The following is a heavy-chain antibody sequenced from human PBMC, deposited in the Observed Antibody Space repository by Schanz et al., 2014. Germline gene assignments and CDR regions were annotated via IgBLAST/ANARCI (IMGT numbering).Heavy chain of an antibody. CDR1: GFTFSSYG. J-gene: IGHJ6*03. V-gene: IGHV3-NL1*01. CDR3: ARPSDSSWYMDV. Sequence: QVQLVESGGGVVQPGRSLRLSCAASGFTFSSYGMHWVRQAPGKGLEWVSAINGNGGITYYADPVKGRFTISRDNSMNTLHLQMDGLRVEDTAVYYCARPSDSSWYMDVWGKGTTVTVSS. D-gene: IGHD2-21*02. CDR2: INGNGGIT.